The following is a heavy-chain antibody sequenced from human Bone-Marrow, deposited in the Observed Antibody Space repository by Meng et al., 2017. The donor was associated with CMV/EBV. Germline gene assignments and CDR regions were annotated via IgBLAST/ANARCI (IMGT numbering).Heavy chain of an antibody. V-gene: IGHV3-33*01. Sequence: ASGFTFSNYGMHWVRQAPGKGLEWVAFIRYDGRNKYYADSVKGRFTISRDNSKNTLYLQMNSLRAEDTAVYYCARSISRSHTNFDSWGQGTLVTVSS. CDR3: ARSISRSHTNFDS. J-gene: IGHJ4*02. D-gene: IGHD3-3*02. CDR1: GFTFSNYG. CDR2: IRYDGRNK.